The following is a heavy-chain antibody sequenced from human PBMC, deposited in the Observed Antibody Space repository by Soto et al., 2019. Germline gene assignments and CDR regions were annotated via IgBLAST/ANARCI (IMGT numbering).Heavy chain of an antibody. D-gene: IGHD2-15*01. CDR3: AKDYTVAADPSSVILFDY. CDR2: IIANGGT. CDR1: GFTFNHYA. J-gene: IGHJ4*02. Sequence: PGGSLRLSCAASGFTFNHYAMSWVRQAPGKGLEWVSIIIANGGTFYADSVKGRFTISRDNSKNTVYLQTSSLRVEDTAIYYCAKDYTVAADPSSVILFDYWGQGALVTVSS. V-gene: IGHV3-23*01.